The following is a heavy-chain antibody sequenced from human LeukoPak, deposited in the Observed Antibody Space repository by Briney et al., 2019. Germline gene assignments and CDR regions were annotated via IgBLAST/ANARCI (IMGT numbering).Heavy chain of an antibody. J-gene: IGHJ4*02. D-gene: IGHD6-13*01. CDR2: INWNGDST. CDR3: ARPTIAAAGNFEY. Sequence: GGSLRPSCAASGFSFDDYGLTWVRQAPGKGLEWVSGINWNGDSTDYADSVKGRFTISRDNAKNSLYLQVNSLRAEDTAVYYCARPTIAAAGNFEYWGQGTLVTVSS. V-gene: IGHV3-20*04. CDR1: GFSFDDYG.